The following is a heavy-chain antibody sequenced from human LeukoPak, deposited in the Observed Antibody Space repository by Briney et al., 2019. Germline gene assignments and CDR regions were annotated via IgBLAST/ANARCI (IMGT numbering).Heavy chain of an antibody. CDR3: VPQEDCSRTTCQFDY. Sequence: PGGSLRLSCAASGFIFSTYWMHWVRQAPGKGPVWVSRMNSDGSSISYADSVKGRFTISRDNAKNTLYLQMNNLRPEDTAVYYCVPQEDCSRTTCQFDYWGQGTLVTVSS. J-gene: IGHJ4*02. D-gene: IGHD2-2*01. V-gene: IGHV3-74*01. CDR2: MNSDGSSI. CDR1: GFIFSTYW.